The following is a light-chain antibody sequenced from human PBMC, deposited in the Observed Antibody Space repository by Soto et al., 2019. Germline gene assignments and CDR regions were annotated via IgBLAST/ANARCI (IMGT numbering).Light chain of an antibody. CDR3: QQPDSYPCT. J-gene: IGKJ2*02. V-gene: IGKV1-9*01. CDR1: QGFSNS. Sequence: DIQLTQSPSFLSASVGDRVTITCRASQGFSNSLAWYQQKPGKAPKLLIYAASTLQSGVPSRFSGSGSGKEFTLTISSLQPEDFATYYCQQPDSYPCTFRQGTKLVIK. CDR2: AAS.